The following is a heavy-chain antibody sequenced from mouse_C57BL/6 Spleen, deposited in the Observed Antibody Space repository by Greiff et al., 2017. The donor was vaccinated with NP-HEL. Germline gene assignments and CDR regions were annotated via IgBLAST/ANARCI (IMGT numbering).Heavy chain of an antibody. CDR3: ARDHPTTVVATGWYFDV. D-gene: IGHD1-1*01. V-gene: IGHV3-6*01. CDR2: ISYDGSN. J-gene: IGHJ1*03. CDR1: GYSITSGYY. Sequence: EVQLQQSGPGLVKPSQSLSLTCSVTGYSITSGYYWNWIRQFPGNKLEWMGYISYDGSNNYNPSLKNQISITRDTSTNQFFLKLTSVTTEDTSTYYCARDHPTTVVATGWYFDVWGTGTTVTVSS.